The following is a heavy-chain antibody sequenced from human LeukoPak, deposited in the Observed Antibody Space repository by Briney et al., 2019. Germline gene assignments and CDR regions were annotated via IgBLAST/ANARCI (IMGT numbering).Heavy chain of an antibody. CDR2: INTNTGNP. D-gene: IGHD6-13*01. J-gene: IGHJ3*02. CDR1: GYTFTSYA. Sequence: GASVKVSCKASGYTFTSYAMNWVRQAPGQGLEWMGWINTNTGNPTYAQGFTGRFVFSLDTSVSTAYLQITSLKAEDTALYYCARDSSPEAFDIWGQGTMVTVSS. CDR3: ARDSSPEAFDI. V-gene: IGHV7-4-1*02.